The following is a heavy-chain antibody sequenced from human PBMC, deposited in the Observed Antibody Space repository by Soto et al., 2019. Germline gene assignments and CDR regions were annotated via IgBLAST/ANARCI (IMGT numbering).Heavy chain of an antibody. D-gene: IGHD6-13*01. CDR3: ASGASRWYPYCLDS. CDR2: IIPYYNTL. Sequence: QAQVVQSGAEVRKPGSSVKLSCKASEGTFNSYAIAWVRQAPGQGLEWMGGIIPYYNTLNYAQKFQDRVTVTADDSTNTVYMELSSLRSDDTAVYFCASGASRWYPYCLDSWAQGTLVTVSS. CDR1: EGTFNSYA. V-gene: IGHV1-69*01. J-gene: IGHJ4*02.